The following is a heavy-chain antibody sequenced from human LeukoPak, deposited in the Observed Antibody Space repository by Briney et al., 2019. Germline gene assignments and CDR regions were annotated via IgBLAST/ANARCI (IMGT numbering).Heavy chain of an antibody. CDR3: ARSRLSGVITPLYY. CDR1: GGSISNTNW. J-gene: IGHJ4*02. CDR2: ISLSGLT. Sequence: PSETLSLTCGVSGGSISNTNWWSWVRQPPGQGLEWIGEISLSGLTNYNPSLKSRVTVSLDKSKNHLSLNLTSVTAADTAVYYCARSRLSGVITPLYYWGQGTLVVVSS. V-gene: IGHV4-4*02. D-gene: IGHD3-3*01.